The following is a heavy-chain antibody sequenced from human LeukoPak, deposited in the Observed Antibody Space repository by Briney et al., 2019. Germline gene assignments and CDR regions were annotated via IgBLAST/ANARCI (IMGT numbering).Heavy chain of an antibody. CDR1: EFSFSTYW. Sequence: GGSLRLSCAASEFSFSTYWMGWVRQAPGKGLEWVANIKEDGTEKYYVGSLKGRFTISRDNAKKSLYLQMNSLRDDDTAVYFCARSPAGDAWPPAYYMDVWGKGTTVTVSS. D-gene: IGHD3-10*01. J-gene: IGHJ6*03. V-gene: IGHV3-7*01. CDR2: IKEDGTEK. CDR3: ARSPAGDAWPPAYYMDV.